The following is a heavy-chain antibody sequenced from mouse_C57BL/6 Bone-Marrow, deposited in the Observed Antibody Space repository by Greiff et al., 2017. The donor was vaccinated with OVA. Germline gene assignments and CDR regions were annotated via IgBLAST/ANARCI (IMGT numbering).Heavy chain of an antibody. Sequence: EVHLVESGTVLARPGASVKMSCKTSGYTFTSYWMHWVKQRPGQGLEWIGAIYPGNSDTSYNQKFKGKAKLTAVTSASTAYMELSSLTNEDSAVYYCTGLITTDYYAMDYWGQGTSVTVSS. CDR1: GYTFTSYW. D-gene: IGHD1-1*01. J-gene: IGHJ4*01. V-gene: IGHV1-5*01. CDR3: TGLITTDYYAMDY. CDR2: IYPGNSDT.